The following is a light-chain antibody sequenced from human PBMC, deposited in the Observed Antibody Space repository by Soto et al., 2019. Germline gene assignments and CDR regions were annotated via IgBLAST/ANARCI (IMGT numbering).Light chain of an antibody. CDR2: GAL. CDR3: QQYDNSPPT. Sequence: IQVTQSPSSLSASVGDRVTIACQASQDIGNYLNWYQQKPGQAPKLLICGALILEKGVPSRFSGSGYGTHFTLAISSLQSEDVATYYCQQYDNSPPTFGQGTKLEI. J-gene: IGKJ2*01. V-gene: IGKV1-33*01. CDR1: QDIGNY.